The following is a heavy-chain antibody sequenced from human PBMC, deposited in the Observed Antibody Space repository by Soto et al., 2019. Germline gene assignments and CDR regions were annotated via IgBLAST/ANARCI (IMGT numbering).Heavy chain of an antibody. CDR1: GGSISSYY. V-gene: IGHV4-59*01. Sequence: PSETLSLTCTVSGGSISSYYWSWIRQPPGKGLEWIGYIYYSGSTNYNPSLKSRVTISVDTSKNQFSLKLGSVTAADTAVYYCARAGYYDILTGYGMDVWGQGTTVTVSS. CDR3: ARAGYYDILTGYGMDV. D-gene: IGHD3-9*01. CDR2: IYYSGST. J-gene: IGHJ6*02.